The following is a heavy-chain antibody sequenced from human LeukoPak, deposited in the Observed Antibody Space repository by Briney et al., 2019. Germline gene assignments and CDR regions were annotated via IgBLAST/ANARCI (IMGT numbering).Heavy chain of an antibody. J-gene: IGHJ6*03. V-gene: IGHV3-23*01. CDR3: ARAKDGYRPYYYMDV. D-gene: IGHD5-24*01. Sequence: GGSLRLSCAASGFTFSSYAMSWVRQAPGKGLEWVSAISGSGGSTYYADSVKGRFTISRDNSKNTLYLQMNSLRAEDTAVYYCARAKDGYRPYYYMDVWGKGTTVTVSS. CDR2: ISGSGGST. CDR1: GFTFSSYA.